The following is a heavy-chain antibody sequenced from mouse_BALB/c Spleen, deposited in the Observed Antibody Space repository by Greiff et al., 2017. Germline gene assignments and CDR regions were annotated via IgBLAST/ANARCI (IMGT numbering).Heavy chain of an antibody. J-gene: IGHJ2*01. D-gene: IGHD3-1*01. V-gene: IGHV2-9*02. CDR3: AEGSSVYGGYYFDY. CDR2: IWAGGST. Sequence: VQVVESGPGLVAPSQSLSITCTVSGFSLTSYGVHWVRQPPGKGLEWLGVIWAGGSTNYNSALMSRLSISKDNSKSQVFLQMNSLQTDDTAMYYCAEGSSVYGGYYFDYWGQGTTLTVSS. CDR1: GFSLTSYG.